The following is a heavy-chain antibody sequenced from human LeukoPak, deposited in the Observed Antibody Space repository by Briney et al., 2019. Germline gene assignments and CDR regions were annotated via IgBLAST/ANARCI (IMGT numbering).Heavy chain of an antibody. Sequence: PGGSLRLSCAASGFPFSSYAMGWVRQAPGKGLEWVSAISGSGGSKYYADTVKGRCHTSSDNAKNTLYRQTNSLRAEDTAVYYCAGGDGYFGYWGQGTLVTVSS. CDR3: AGGDGYFGY. CDR2: ISGSGGSK. J-gene: IGHJ4*02. D-gene: IGHD3-16*01. CDR1: GFPFSSYA. V-gene: IGHV3-23*01.